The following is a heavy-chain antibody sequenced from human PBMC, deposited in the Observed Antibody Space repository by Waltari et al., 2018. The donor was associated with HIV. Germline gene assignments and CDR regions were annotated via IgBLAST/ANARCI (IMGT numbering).Heavy chain of an antibody. CDR1: GFSVSSNY. CDR2: IYSGGST. V-gene: IGHV3-53*01. D-gene: IGHD2-21*02. J-gene: IGHJ4*02. Sequence: EVQLVESGGGLIQPGGSLRLSCAASGFSVSSNYMSWVRQAPGKGLEWVSVIYSGGSTYYADSGKGRFTISRDKSKNTLYLQMNSLRAEDTAVYYCARGFGCGGDCYYFDDWGQGTLVTVSS. CDR3: ARGFGCGGDCYYFDD.